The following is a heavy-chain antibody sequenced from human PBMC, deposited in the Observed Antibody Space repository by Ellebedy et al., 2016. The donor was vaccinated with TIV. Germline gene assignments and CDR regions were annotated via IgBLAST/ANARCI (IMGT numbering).Heavy chain of an antibody. Sequence: GSLRLSCTVSGGSISSSSYYWGWIRQPPGKGLEWIGSIYYSGSTYYNPSLKSRVTISVGTSKNQFSLNLSSVTAADTAVYYCARGPGRGYGMDVWGQGTTVTVSS. J-gene: IGHJ6*02. D-gene: IGHD3-10*01. CDR1: GGSISSSSYY. CDR3: ARGPGRGYGMDV. V-gene: IGHV4-39*01. CDR2: IYYSGST.